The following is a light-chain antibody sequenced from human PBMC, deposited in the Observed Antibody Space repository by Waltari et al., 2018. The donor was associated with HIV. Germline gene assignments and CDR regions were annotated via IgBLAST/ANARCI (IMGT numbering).Light chain of an antibody. J-gene: IGLJ3*02. Sequence: QSELTQPPSVSGAPGQRVTISCTGSSSNIGAGYDVHWYQQLPGTAPKLLIYGNSTLPSGVPDRFSGSKSGTSASLAITGLQAEDEADYYCQSYDSSLSPWVFGGGTKLTVL. CDR3: QSYDSSLSPWV. V-gene: IGLV1-40*01. CDR2: GNS. CDR1: SSNIGAGYD.